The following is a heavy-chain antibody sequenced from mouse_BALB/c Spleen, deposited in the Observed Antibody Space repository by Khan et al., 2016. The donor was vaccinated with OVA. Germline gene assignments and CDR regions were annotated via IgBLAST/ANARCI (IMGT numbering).Heavy chain of an antibody. CDR2: INPDNDGI. Sequence: VQLQQSGPDLVKPGASVKMSCKASGYTFTNYVIHWVKQKPGQGLEWIGYINPDNDGIRFNEKFKGKATLTSDKSSSTAYLELSSLTSEDSAVYYCAREAYNWDFSFAYWGQGTLVTVSA. CDR1: GYTFTNYV. D-gene: IGHD4-1*01. V-gene: IGHV1S136*01. J-gene: IGHJ3*01. CDR3: AREAYNWDFSFAY.